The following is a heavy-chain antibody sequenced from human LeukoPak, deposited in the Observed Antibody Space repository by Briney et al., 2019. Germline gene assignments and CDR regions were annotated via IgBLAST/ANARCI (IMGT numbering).Heavy chain of an antibody. Sequence: ASVKVSCKVSGYTLTELSMHWVRQAPGKGRGGMGGFDPEDGETIYAQKFQGRVTMTEDTSTDTAYMELSSLRSEDTAVYYCATRVGATDYFDYWGQGTLVTVSS. J-gene: IGHJ4*02. CDR2: FDPEDGET. D-gene: IGHD1-26*01. CDR1: GYTLTELS. CDR3: ATRVGATDYFDY. V-gene: IGHV1-24*01.